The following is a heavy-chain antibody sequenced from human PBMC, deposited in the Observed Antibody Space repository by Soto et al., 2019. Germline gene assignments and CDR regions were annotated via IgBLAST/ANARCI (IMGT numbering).Heavy chain of an antibody. CDR3: TRLHYAADGDIFDP. CDR2: IYYTGST. Sequence: SETLSLTCTVSGGSISSYYWSWIRQPPGKGLEWIGYIYYTGSTNYNPSLKSRVTISVDTSKNQFSLKLNSVTAADTAVYYCTRLHYAADGDIFDPWRHGALVTVSS. D-gene: IGHD4-17*01. V-gene: IGHV4-59*01. J-gene: IGHJ5*02. CDR1: GGSISSYY.